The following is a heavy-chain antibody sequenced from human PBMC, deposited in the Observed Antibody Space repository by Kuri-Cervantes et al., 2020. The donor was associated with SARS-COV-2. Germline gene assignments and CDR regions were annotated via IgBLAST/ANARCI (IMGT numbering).Heavy chain of an antibody. CDR2: INSDGSSI. CDR3: VRDGDHWNFDY. D-gene: IGHD1-1*01. J-gene: IGHJ4*02. CDR1: GFIFSNNW. V-gene: IGHV3-74*03. Sequence: GGSLRLSCAASGFIFSNNWMHWIRQAPGKGLVWVSRINSDGSSITYADSVKGRFTLSRDNAKNMLFLQMNSLRAEDTAVYYCVRDGDHWNFDYWGQGTLVTVSS.